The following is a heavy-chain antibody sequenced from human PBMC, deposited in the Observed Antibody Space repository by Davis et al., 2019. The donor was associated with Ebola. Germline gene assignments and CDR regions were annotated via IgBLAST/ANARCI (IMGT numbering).Heavy chain of an antibody. CDR1: GYTFTGYY. CDR3: ARVTRDYGDYFDY. V-gene: IGHV1-2*04. Sequence: ASVKVSCKASGYTFTGYYMHWVRQAPGQGLEWMGWINPNSGGTNYAQKFQGWVTMTRDTSISTAYMELSRLRSGDTAVYYCARVTRDYGDYFDYWGQGTLVTVSS. CDR2: INPNSGGT. D-gene: IGHD4-17*01. J-gene: IGHJ4*02.